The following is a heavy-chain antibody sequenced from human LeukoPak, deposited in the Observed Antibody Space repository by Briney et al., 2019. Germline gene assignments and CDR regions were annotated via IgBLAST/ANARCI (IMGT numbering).Heavy chain of an antibody. V-gene: IGHV1-69*13. D-gene: IGHD6-13*01. J-gene: IGHJ4*02. CDR2: IIPIFGTA. Sequence: SVKVSCKASGGTFSSYAISWVRQAPGQGLEWMGGIIPIFGTANYAQKFQGRVTITADESTGTAYMDLNSLKSDDTAVYYCARRVTAASGFDYWGQGTLVTVSS. CDR3: ARRVTAASGFDY. CDR1: GGTFSSYA.